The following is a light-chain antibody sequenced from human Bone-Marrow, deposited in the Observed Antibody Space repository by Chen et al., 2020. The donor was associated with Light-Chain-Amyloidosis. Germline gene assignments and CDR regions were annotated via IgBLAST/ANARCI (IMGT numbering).Light chain of an antibody. CDR1: SGGVGGDKH. V-gene: IGLV2-14*01. CDR3: SSYTITNTLV. J-gene: IGLJ1*01. CDR2: EVT. Sequence: QAAQPQPASASGAPGQSITSSCPGTSGGVGGDKHVSWYQQHPDKAPKLMIYEVTNRPSWVPDRFSGSKSDNTASLTISGLQTEDEADYFCSSYTITNTLVFGSGTRVTVL.